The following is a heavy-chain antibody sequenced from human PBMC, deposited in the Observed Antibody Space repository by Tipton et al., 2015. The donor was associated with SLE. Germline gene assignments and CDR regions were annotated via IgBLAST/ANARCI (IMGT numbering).Heavy chain of an antibody. V-gene: IGHV4-34*01. D-gene: IGHD1-26*01. CDR3: ARRGSWWYFDL. CDR1: GGSISAYY. Sequence: TLSLTCAVYGGSISAYYWSWIRQPPGKGLEWIGTGHYSGATYKHSSLKNRITISVDTSKNQFSLKLSSVTAADTAVYYCARRGSWWYFDLWGRGTLVTVSS. J-gene: IGHJ2*01. CDR2: GHYSGAT.